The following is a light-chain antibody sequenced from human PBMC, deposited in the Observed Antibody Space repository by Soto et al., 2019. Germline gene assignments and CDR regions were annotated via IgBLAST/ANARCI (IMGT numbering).Light chain of an antibody. V-gene: IGKV1-8*01. CDR1: QGISSY. Sequence: AIRMTQSPSSFSASPGDRVTITCRASQGISSYLAWYQQKPGKAPKLLIYAASTLHSGVPSRCSGSGDGTDFTLTISCLQAEDFATYYCQQYYSYPRGFGGGTKVEIK. CDR3: QQYYSYPRG. CDR2: AAS. J-gene: IGKJ4*01.